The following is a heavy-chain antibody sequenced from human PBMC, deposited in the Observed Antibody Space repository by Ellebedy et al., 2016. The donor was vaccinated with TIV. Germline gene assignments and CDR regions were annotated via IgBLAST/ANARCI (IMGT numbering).Heavy chain of an antibody. Sequence: SETLSLTCAVYGGSFSSYYWSWIRQPPGKGLEWIGEIYHSEATNYNPSLMSRVTISVDTSKNQFSLKLSSVTAADTAVYYCARTNYDSGGYHFDYWGRGTRVTVSS. CDR1: GGSFSSYY. V-gene: IGHV4-34*01. CDR2: IYHSEAT. D-gene: IGHD3-22*01. CDR3: ARTNYDSGGYHFDY. J-gene: IGHJ4*02.